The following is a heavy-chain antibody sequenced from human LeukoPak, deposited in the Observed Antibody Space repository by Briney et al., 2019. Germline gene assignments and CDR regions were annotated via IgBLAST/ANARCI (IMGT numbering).Heavy chain of an antibody. CDR3: AISESIAVAGRRNWFDP. V-gene: IGHV1-69*13. J-gene: IGHJ5*02. D-gene: IGHD6-19*01. Sequence: SVKVSCKASGYTFSSYGISWVRQAPGQGLEWMGGIIPIFGTANYAQKFQGRVTITADESTSTAYMELSSLRSEDTAVYYCAISESIAVAGRRNWFDPWGQGTLVTVSS. CDR1: GYTFSSYG. CDR2: IIPIFGTA.